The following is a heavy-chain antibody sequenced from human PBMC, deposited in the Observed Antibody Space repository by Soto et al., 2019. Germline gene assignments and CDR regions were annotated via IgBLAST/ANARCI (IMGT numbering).Heavy chain of an antibody. V-gene: IGHV1-69*13. CDR2: IIPIFGTA. CDR3: ARSHLPTVVTGYSAFDI. Sequence: SVKVSCKASGYTFTSYGISWVRQAPGQGLEWMGGIIPIFGTANYAQKFQGRVTITADESTSTAYMELSSLRSEDTAVYYCARSHLPTVVTGYSAFDIWGQGTMVTVSS. D-gene: IGHD4-17*01. CDR1: GYTFTSYG. J-gene: IGHJ3*02.